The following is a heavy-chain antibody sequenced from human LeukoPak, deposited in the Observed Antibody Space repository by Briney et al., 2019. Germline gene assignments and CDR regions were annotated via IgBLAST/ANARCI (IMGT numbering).Heavy chain of an antibody. CDR3: ARDFPYSNYYYYYGMDV. D-gene: IGHD4-11*01. J-gene: IGHJ6*02. Sequence: PGGSLRLSCAASGLTFSIYWMSWIRQAPGKGLEWVSYISSSGSTIYYADSVKGRFTIFRDNAKNSLYLQMNSLRAEDTAVYYCARDFPYSNYYYYYGMDVWGQGTTVTVSS. CDR1: GLTFSIYW. V-gene: IGHV3-11*01. CDR2: ISSSGSTI.